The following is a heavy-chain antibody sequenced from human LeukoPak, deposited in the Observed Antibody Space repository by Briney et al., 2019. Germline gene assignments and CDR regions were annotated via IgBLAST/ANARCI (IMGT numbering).Heavy chain of an antibody. CDR1: GYTFTSYG. J-gene: IGHJ4*02. D-gene: IGHD1-26*01. V-gene: IGHV1-18*01. Sequence: ASVKVSCKASGYTFTSYGIGWVRQAPGRGLEWMGWISAYNGNTNYAQKLQGRVTMTTDTSTSTAYMELRSLRSDDTAVYYCARDGPEWELLDYWGQGTLVTVSS. CDR3: ARDGPEWELLDY. CDR2: ISAYNGNT.